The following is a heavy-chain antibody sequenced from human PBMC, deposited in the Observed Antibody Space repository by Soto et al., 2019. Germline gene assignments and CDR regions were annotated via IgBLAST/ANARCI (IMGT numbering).Heavy chain of an antibody. J-gene: IGHJ4*02. CDR2: IYHNGNT. V-gene: IGHV4-59*01. D-gene: IGHD3-10*01. Sequence: PSETLSLTSTVSGASISSYYWSWIRQPPGAGLEWIAYIYHNGNTNYSPSLMNRVTISLDTSRYQFSLSLSSVTAADTAVYYCAREKSGSPGDYWGQGVLVTVSS. CDR3: AREKSGSPGDY. CDR1: GASISSYY.